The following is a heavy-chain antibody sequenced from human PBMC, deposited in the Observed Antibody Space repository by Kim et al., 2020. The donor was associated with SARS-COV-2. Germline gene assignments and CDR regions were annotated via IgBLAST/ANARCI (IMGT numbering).Heavy chain of an antibody. V-gene: IGHV3-7*01. CDR1: GFTFSSYW. D-gene: IGHD3-3*01. CDR3: ARDRSSSTDITIFGVAIYYYYGMDV. J-gene: IGHJ6*02. Sequence: GGSLRLSCAASGFTFSSYWMSWVRQAPGKGLEWVANIKQDGSEKYYVDSVKGRFTISRDNAKNSLYLQMNSLRAEDTAVYYCARDRSSSTDITIFGVAIYYYYGMDVWGQGTTVTVSS. CDR2: IKQDGSEK.